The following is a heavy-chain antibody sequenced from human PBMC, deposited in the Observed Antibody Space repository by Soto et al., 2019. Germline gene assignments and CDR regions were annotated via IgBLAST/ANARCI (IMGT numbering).Heavy chain of an antibody. CDR3: ASTQRPASSSPNYYYYGMDV. CDR1: GYSFTSYW. V-gene: IGHV5-10-1*01. D-gene: IGHD6-13*01. CDR2: IDPSDSYT. Sequence: GESLKISCKGSGYSFTSYWISWVRQMPGKGLEWMGRIDPSDSYTNYSPSFQGHVTISADKSISTAYLQWSSLKASDTAMYYCASTQRPASSSPNYYYYGMDVWGQGTTVTVSS. J-gene: IGHJ6*02.